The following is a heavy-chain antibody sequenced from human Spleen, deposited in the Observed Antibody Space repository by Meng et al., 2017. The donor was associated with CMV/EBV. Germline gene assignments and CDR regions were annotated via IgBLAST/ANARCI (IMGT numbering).Heavy chain of an antibody. CDR3: VRGGSSSEWFDP. CDR1: GGAISNSNW. D-gene: IGHD6-13*01. Sequence: TCTVSGGAISNSNWGTWVRQPPGQSLEWIGQIYRTGNTNYNPSLKSRVTISLDKSKNHFSLNLSPVTAADTAVYYCVRGGSSSEWFDPWGQGTLVTVSS. V-gene: IGHV4-4*02. CDR2: IYRTGNT. J-gene: IGHJ5*02.